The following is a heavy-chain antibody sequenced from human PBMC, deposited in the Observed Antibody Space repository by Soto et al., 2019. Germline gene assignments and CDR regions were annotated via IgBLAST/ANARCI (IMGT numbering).Heavy chain of an antibody. V-gene: IGHV3-9*01. CDR2: ISWNSGSI. Sequence: GGSLRLSCAASGFTFDDYAMHWVRQAPGKCLEWVSGISWNSGSIGYVDSVKGRFTISRDNAKNSLYLQMNSLRAEDTALYYCAKDGSIQVIGYDFNYWGQGTLVTVSS. J-gene: IGHJ4*02. CDR1: GFTFDDYA. D-gene: IGHD5-12*01. CDR3: AKDGSIQVIGYDFNY.